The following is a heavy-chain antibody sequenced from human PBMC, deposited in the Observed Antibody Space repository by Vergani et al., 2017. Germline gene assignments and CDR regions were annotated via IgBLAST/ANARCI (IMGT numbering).Heavy chain of an antibody. J-gene: IGHJ6*03. CDR3: SSNSPNCSSTSCLHYYYMDV. D-gene: IGHD2-2*01. V-gene: IGHV3-53*04. CDR1: GFTVSSNY. CDR2: IYSGGST. Sequence: EVQLVESGGGLVKPGGSLRLSCAASGFTVSSNYMSWVRQAPGKGLEWVSVIYSGGSTYYADSVKGRFTISRHNSKNTLYLQMNSLRAEDTAVYYCSSNSPNCSSTSCLHYYYMDVWGKGTTVTVSS.